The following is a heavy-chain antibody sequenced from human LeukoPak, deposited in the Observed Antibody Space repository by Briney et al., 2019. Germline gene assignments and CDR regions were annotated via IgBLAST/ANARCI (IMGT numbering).Heavy chain of an antibody. CDR2: INPNSGGT. D-gene: IGHD3-3*01. CDR3: ARDAILTYYDFWSGYPYFDY. J-gene: IGHJ4*02. V-gene: IGHV1-2*02. Sequence: ASVKVSCKASGYTFTGYYMHWVRQAPGQGLERMGWINPNSGGTNYAQKFQGRVTMTRDTSINTAYMELSRLRSDDTAVYYCARDAILTYYDFWSGYPYFDYWGQGTLVTVSS. CDR1: GYTFTGYY.